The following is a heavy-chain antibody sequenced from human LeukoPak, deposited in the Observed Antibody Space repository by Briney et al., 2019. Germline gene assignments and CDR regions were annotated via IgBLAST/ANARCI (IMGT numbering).Heavy chain of an antibody. D-gene: IGHD6-6*01. CDR3: ARDLSIADPVAFDY. J-gene: IGHJ4*02. CDR2: ISSHAIYI. Sequence: PGGSLRLSCAASGFTFRSYSMNWLRQAPGQGLEWVSTISSHAIYIYYADTVKGRFTISRDNSENSVYLQMDSLRADDTARYFCARDLSIADPVAFDYWGQGALVTVSS. CDR1: GFTFRSYS. V-gene: IGHV3-21*01.